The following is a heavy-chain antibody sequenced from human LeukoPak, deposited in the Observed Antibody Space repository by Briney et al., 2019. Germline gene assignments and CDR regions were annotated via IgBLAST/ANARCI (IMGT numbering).Heavy chain of an antibody. CDR2: IYYSGST. CDR3: ARHKSDYGDYYAH. CDR1: DGSMSGYY. Sequence: SETLSLTCTVSDGSMSGYYWSWIRQPPGKGLEWIGYIYYSGSTNYNPSLKRRVTISEDRSMNQFSLKLSSVTAADTAVYYCARHKSDYGDYYAHWGQGTLVTVSS. V-gene: IGHV4-59*08. J-gene: IGHJ4*02. D-gene: IGHD4-17*01.